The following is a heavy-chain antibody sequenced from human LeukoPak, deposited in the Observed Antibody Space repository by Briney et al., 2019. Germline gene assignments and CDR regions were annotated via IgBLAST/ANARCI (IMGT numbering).Heavy chain of an antibody. CDR3: ARHSRGEGTPSDY. J-gene: IGHJ4*02. CDR1: GGSISSSSYY. D-gene: IGHD3-10*01. CDR2: IYYSGST. V-gene: IGHV4-39*01. Sequence: KPSETLSLTCTVSGGSISSSSYYWGWVRQPPGKGLGGIGSIYYSGSTYYNPSLKSRVTISVDTSKNQFSLKLSSVTAADTAVYYCARHSRGEGTPSDYWGQGTLVTVSS.